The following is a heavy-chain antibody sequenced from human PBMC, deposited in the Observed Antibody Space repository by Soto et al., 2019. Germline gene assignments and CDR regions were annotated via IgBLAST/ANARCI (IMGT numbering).Heavy chain of an antibody. D-gene: IGHD1-1*01. CDR3: APAPTGLDV. CDR1: GFTFSSYE. CDR2: ISSSGSTT. Sequence: GGSLRLSCAASGFTFSSYEMNWVRQTPGKGLEWVSYISSSGSTTNYSDSVRGRFTISRDNAKNSLFLQMNSLRAEDTAVYYCAPAPTGLDVWGQGTTVTVSS. J-gene: IGHJ6*02. V-gene: IGHV3-48*03.